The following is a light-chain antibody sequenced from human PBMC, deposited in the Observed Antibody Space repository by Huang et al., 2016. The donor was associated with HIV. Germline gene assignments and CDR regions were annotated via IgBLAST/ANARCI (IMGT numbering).Light chain of an antibody. CDR2: AAS. V-gene: IGKV1-39*01. J-gene: IGKJ2*01. Sequence: VELTQSPSSLSASVGDRITITCRASNNIINFLDWYQQIPGEAPRLLIYAASKFQSGVPSRFTGSGSGTDFALTISSLRPEDFVTYYCQQSHTLPHTFGQGTKLEI. CDR3: QQSHTLPHT. CDR1: NNIINF.